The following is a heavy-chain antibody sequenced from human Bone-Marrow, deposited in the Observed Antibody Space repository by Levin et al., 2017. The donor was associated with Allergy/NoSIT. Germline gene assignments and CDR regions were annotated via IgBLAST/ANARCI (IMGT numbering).Heavy chain of an antibody. CDR2: INHSGST. CDR3: ARGGEGCSSTSCYGSPRQKDAFDI. J-gene: IGHJ3*02. D-gene: IGHD2-2*01. Sequence: PSETLSLTCAVYGGSFSGYYWSWIRQPPGKGLEWIGEINHSGSTNYNPSLKSRVTISVDTSKNQFSLKLSSVTAADTAVYYCARGGEGCSSTSCYGSPRQKDAFDIWGQGTMVTVSS. CDR1: GGSFSGYY. V-gene: IGHV4-34*01.